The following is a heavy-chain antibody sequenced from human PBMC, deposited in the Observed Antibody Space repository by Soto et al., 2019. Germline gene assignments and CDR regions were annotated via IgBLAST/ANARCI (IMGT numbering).Heavy chain of an antibody. V-gene: IGHV3-15*01. CDR2: IKSKTDGGTT. D-gene: IGHD2-2*01. Sequence: EVQLVESGGGLVKPGGSLRLSCAASGFTFSNAWMSWVRQAPGKGLEWVGRIKSKTDGGTTDYAAPVKGRFTISRDDSKNTLYLQMNSLKTEDTAVYYCTTSNVPVPAATAEYFQHWGQGTLVTVSS. CDR1: GFTFSNAW. J-gene: IGHJ1*01. CDR3: TTSNVPVPAATAEYFQH.